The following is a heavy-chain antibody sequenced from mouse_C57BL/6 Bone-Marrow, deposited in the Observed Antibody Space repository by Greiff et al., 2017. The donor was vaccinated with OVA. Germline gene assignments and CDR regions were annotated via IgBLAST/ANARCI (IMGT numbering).Heavy chain of an antibody. Sequence: VHVKQSGPELVKPGASVKIPCKASGYTFTDYNMDWVKQSHGKSLEWIGDINPNNGGTIYNQKFKGKATLTVDKSSSTAYMELRSLTSEDTAVYYCARAYYGSSDYAMDYWGQGTSVTVSS. D-gene: IGHD1-1*01. CDR2: INPNNGGT. CDR1: GYTFTDYN. V-gene: IGHV1-18*01. CDR3: ARAYYGSSDYAMDY. J-gene: IGHJ4*01.